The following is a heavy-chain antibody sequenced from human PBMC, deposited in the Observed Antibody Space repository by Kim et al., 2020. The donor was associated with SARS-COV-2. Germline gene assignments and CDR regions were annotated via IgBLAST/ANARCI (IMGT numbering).Heavy chain of an antibody. CDR3: ARDYGGGSGWEYYYGMDV. J-gene: IGHJ6*02. V-gene: IGHV3-74*01. CDR2: INSDGSST. D-gene: IGHD6-19*01. Sequence: GGSLRLSCAASGFTFSSYWMHWVRQAPGKGLVWVSRINSDGSSTSYADSVKGRFTISRDNAKNTLYLQMNSPRAEDTAVYYCARDYGGGSGWEYYYGMDVWGQGTTVTVSS. CDR1: GFTFSSYW.